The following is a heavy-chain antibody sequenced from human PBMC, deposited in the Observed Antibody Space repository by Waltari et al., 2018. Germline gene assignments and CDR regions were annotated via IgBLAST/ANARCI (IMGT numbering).Heavy chain of an antibody. CDR2: ISPSVTTT. Sequence: EVQLVESGGGLVQPGGSLRLSCAASGFNFSNYEMNWVRQAPGKGLEWVSYISPSVTTTHYADSVEGRFTGSRDNAKNSLYLQMNSLRADDTAVYYCARIGVDFWSGHYYYHYEMDVWGQGTTVTVSS. CDR3: ARIGVDFWSGHYYYHYEMDV. V-gene: IGHV3-48*03. CDR1: GFNFSNYE. D-gene: IGHD3-3*01. J-gene: IGHJ6*02.